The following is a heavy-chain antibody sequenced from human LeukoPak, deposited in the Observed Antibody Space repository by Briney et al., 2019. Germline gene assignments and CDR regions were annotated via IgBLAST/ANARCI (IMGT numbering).Heavy chain of an antibody. V-gene: IGHV1-46*01. CDR3: ARAGENYYDFYY. D-gene: IGHD1-26*01. J-gene: IGHJ4*02. Sequence: APGNLSCKAAVYTFTSFYMDWVRQAPGQGLEGMGIFNHSGSSTTYAQKFQGKVTMNRDTSTSIVYMEWSSLGSEDTAVYYWARAGENYYDFYYWGQGTLVTVSS. CDR2: FNHSGSST. CDR1: VYTFTSFY.